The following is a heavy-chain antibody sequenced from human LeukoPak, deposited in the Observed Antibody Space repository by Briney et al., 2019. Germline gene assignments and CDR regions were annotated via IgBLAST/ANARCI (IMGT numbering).Heavy chain of an antibody. CDR3: ARGPQWLGPIDY. CDR1: GFTFSSYW. Sequence: GGALILSCAASGFTFSSYWMGWVREAPGKGLEVVSNIKQDGREKYYVHSVKGRFTISRDNAKNSLYLQMNSLRAEDTAVYYCARGPQWLGPIDYWGQGTLVTVSS. D-gene: IGHD6-19*01. V-gene: IGHV3-7*01. CDR2: IKQDGREK. J-gene: IGHJ4*02.